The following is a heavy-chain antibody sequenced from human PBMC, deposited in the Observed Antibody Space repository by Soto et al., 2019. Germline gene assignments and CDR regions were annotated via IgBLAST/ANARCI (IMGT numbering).Heavy chain of an antibody. CDR1: GGSISSYY. CDR3: ARDLGAQQLVKAYNWFDP. CDR2: IYYSGST. V-gene: IGHV4-59*01. Sequence: SETLSLTCTVSGGSISSYYWSWIRQPPGKGLEWIGYIYYSGSTNYNPSLKSRVTISVDTSKNQFSLKLSSVTAADTAVYYCARDLGAQQLVKAYNWFDPWGQGTLVTAPQ. J-gene: IGHJ5*02. D-gene: IGHD6-13*01.